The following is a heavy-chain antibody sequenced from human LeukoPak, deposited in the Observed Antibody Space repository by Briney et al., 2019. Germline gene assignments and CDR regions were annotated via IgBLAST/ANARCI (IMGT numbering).Heavy chain of an antibody. CDR2: ISSSSSYI. Sequence: GGSLRLSCAASGFTFSSYSMNWVRQAPGKGLEWVSSISSSSSYIYYADSVKGRFTISRDNAKNSLYLQMNSLRAEDTAVYYCARDIYYYDSSGFIEDYWGQGTLATVSS. CDR1: GFTFSSYS. CDR3: ARDIYYYDSSGFIEDY. D-gene: IGHD3-22*01. J-gene: IGHJ4*02. V-gene: IGHV3-21*01.